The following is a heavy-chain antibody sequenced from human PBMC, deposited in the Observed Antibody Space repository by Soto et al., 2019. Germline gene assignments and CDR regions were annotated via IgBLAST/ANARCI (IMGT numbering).Heavy chain of an antibody. CDR1: GFTFNTYA. CDR3: ARGRYYDTSEYYSYF. J-gene: IGHJ4*02. D-gene: IGHD3-22*01. Sequence: QLQLVESGGGVVQPGRSLRLSCAASGFTFNTYAMHWVRQAPGKGLESVAGISYDGTNDYYADSVRGRFTISRDNSENTLFLHMSNLRPEDTALYYCARGRYYDTSEYYSYFWGQGTLVTVSS. V-gene: IGHV3-30-3*01. CDR2: ISYDGTND.